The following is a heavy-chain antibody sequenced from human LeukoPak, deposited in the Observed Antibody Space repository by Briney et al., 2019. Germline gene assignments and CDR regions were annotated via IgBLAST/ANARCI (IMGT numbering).Heavy chain of an antibody. CDR3: AKWVEDYYYYMDV. CDR2: IGPSGTAI. Sequence: GSLRLSCAASGFTFSSYAMNWVRQAPGRGLEWVSYIGPSGTAIYYADSVKGRFTISRDNSKNTLYLQMNSLRAEDTAVYYCAKWVEDYYYYMDVWGKGTTVTVSS. J-gene: IGHJ6*03. V-gene: IGHV3-48*01. D-gene: IGHD2-15*01. CDR1: GFTFSSYA.